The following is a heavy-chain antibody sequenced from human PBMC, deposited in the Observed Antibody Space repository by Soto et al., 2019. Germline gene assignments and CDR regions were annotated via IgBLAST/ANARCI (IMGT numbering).Heavy chain of an antibody. Sequence: EVQLLESGGSLVQPGGSLRLSCAASEFIFSSYAMSWVRQAPVKGLEWVSAISGSGGSTYYADSVKGRFTISRDNSKNTLYLQMTSVRAEDTAVYYCAKDDYCNVIFDYWGQGTLVIVSS. CDR2: ISGSGGST. V-gene: IGHV3-23*01. CDR3: AKDDYCNVIFDY. D-gene: IGHD4-4*01. J-gene: IGHJ4*02. CDR1: EFIFSSYA.